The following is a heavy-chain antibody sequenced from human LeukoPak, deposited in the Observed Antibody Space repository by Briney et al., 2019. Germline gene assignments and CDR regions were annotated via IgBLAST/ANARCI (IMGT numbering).Heavy chain of an antibody. CDR2: ISYDGSNK. V-gene: IGHV3-30*03. CDR3: TRDPRNLDY. J-gene: IGHJ4*02. CDR1: GFTFSSYG. Sequence: PGRSLRLSCAASGFTFSSYGMHWVRQAPGKGLEWVAVISYDGSNKYYADSVKGRFTISRDNSKNTLYLQMNSLRVEDTAVYYCTRDPRNLDYWGQGTLVTVSS. D-gene: IGHD1-14*01.